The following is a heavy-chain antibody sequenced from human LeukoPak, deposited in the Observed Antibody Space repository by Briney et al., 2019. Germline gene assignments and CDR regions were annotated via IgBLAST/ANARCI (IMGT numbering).Heavy chain of an antibody. J-gene: IGHJ4*02. Sequence: GGSLRLSCAASGCTFSSYGMSWVRQAPGKGLEWVSAISGSGGSTYYADSVKGRFTISRDNSKNTLYLQMNSLRAEDTAVYYCAKDRMVRAVIIPAFDYWGQGTLVTVSS. V-gene: IGHV3-23*01. CDR3: AKDRMVRAVIIPAFDY. CDR2: ISGSGGST. CDR1: GCTFSSYG. D-gene: IGHD3-10*01.